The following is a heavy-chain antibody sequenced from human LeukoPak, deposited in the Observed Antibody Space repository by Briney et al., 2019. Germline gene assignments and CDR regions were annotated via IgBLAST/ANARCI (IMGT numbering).Heavy chain of an antibody. D-gene: IGHD3-22*01. Sequence: SETLSLTCTVSGGSISSYYWSWIRQPPGKGLEWIGYIYYSGSTIYNPSLKSRVTISVDTSKNQFSLKLSSVTAADTAVYYCASWYYYDSSGSVDAFDIWGQGTMVTVSS. CDR3: ASWYYYDSSGSVDAFDI. J-gene: IGHJ3*02. CDR2: IYYSGST. CDR1: GGSISSYY. V-gene: IGHV4-59*01.